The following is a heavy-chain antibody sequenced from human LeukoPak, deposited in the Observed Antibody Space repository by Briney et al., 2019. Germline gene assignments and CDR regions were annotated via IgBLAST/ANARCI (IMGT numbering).Heavy chain of an antibody. V-gene: IGHV4-59*12. CDR2: IDYSGNT. CDR1: GVSISTYY. D-gene: IGHD3-22*01. Sequence: PLETLSLTCSVSGVSISTYYWTWIRQPPGKGLEWIGNIDYSGNTRYNPSLKSRVTISVDTSKNHFSLKLTSVTAADTAVYYCARVRGFFDYWGQGTLVTVSS. J-gene: IGHJ4*02. CDR3: ARVRGFFDY.